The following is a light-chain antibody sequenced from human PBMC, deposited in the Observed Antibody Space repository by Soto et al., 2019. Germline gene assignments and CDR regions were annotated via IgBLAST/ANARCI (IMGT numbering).Light chain of an antibody. CDR2: GAS. J-gene: IGKJ1*01. Sequence: EIVMTQSPATLSVSPGERATLSCRASQSVSSNLAWYQQKPGQAPRLLIYGASTRATGIPARFSGSGSGTEFTLTISSLQSEDFAVYYCQQYNNWPRLFGQGTKVDI. V-gene: IGKV3-15*01. CDR1: QSVSSN. CDR3: QQYNNWPRL.